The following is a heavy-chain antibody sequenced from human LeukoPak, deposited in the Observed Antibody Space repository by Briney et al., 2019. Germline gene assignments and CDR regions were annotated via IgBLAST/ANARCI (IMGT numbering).Heavy chain of an antibody. CDR3: ARDDYCSGGSCPLGY. CDR1: GGSITSYY. D-gene: IGHD2-15*01. V-gene: IGHV4-4*07. CDR2: IYSSGTT. J-gene: IGHJ4*02. Sequence: SETLSLTCTVSGGSITSYYWSWIRQPAGKGLERIGRIYSSGTTNYNPSLKSRVTISVDKSKDQFSLNLSSVTAADTAVYYCARDDYCSGGSCPLGYWGQGTLVTVSS.